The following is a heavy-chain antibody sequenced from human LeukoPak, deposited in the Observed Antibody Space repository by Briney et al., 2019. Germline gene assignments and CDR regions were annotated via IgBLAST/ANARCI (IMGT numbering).Heavy chain of an antibody. Sequence: PSETLSLTCTGSGGSLSGYYWSWIRQSPGKGLGWMGYMYYTGRTNYNPSLKSRVPLSLDMSKNQFSLKLRSVTAADTALYYCARHFTYYYDSNGYPRDGFDIWGQGTTVTVSS. D-gene: IGHD3-22*01. J-gene: IGHJ3*02. CDR2: MYYTGRT. CDR3: ARHFTYYYDSNGYPRDGFDI. CDR1: GGSLSGYY. V-gene: IGHV4-59*08.